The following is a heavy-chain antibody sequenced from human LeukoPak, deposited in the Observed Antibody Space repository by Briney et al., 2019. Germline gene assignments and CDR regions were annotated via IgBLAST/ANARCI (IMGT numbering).Heavy chain of an antibody. D-gene: IGHD1-26*01. V-gene: IGHV7-4-1*02. CDR2: INTNTGNP. CDR1: GYTFTSYV. CDR3: ARASTPKVGATIYYFDY. J-gene: IGHJ4*02. Sequence: ASVKISCKASGYTFTSYVLNWVRQAPGQGLECMGWINTNTGNPTYAQGFTGRFVFSLDTSVSTAYLQISSLKAEDTALYYCARASTPKVGATIYYFDYWAREPWSPSPQ.